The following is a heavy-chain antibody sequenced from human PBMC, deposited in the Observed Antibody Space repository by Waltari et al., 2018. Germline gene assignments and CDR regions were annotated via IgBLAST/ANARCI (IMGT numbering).Heavy chain of an antibody. Sequence: QVQLQESGPGLVKPSGTLSLTCAVSGVSLSSDNWWSWVRQPPGKGLEWIGEIHHSGSTNYNPSVESRVVISLDKSKNQFSLKVRSVTAADTAVYYCARVAVSAVTTNWFDPWGQGTLVTVSS. CDR2: IHHSGST. CDR3: ARVAVSAVTTNWFDP. D-gene: IGHD1-1*01. J-gene: IGHJ5*02. V-gene: IGHV4-4*02. CDR1: GVSLSSDNW.